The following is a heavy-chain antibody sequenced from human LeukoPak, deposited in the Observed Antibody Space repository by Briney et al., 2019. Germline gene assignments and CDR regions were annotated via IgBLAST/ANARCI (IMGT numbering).Heavy chain of an antibody. V-gene: IGHV3-21*06. CDR2: ISSRSSYV. CDR1: GFTFRSYY. D-gene: IGHD2-2*01. J-gene: IGHJ3*02. Sequence: GGSLRLSCAASGFTFRSYYMNWVRQAPGKGLEWVSTISSRSSYVFYADSVKGRFFISRDNANNSLDLQMNSLRAEDTAVYYCARTSPAALSRRGFDIWGQGTMVTVSS. CDR3: ARTSPAALSRRGFDI.